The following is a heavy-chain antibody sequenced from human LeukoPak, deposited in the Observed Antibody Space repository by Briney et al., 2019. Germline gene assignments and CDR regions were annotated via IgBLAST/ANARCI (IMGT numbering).Heavy chain of an antibody. D-gene: IGHD3-10*01. J-gene: IGHJ5*02. CDR2: INPNSGGT. CDR1: GYTFTGYY. CDR3: ARTIWFGELRLDP. Sequence: ASVKVSCKASGYTFTGYYMHWVRQAPGQGPEWMGWINPNSGGTNYAQKFQGRVTMTRDTSISTAYMELSRLRSDDTVVYYCARTIWFGELRLDPWGQGTLVTVSS. V-gene: IGHV1-2*02.